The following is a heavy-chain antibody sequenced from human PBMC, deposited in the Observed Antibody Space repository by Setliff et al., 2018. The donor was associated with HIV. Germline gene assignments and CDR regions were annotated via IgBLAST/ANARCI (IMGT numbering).Heavy chain of an antibody. CDR1: GYSISSGYY. CDR3: ARDFQPQVRGSF. CDR2: MFHSGSS. D-gene: IGHD3-10*01. Sequence: SETLSLTCNVSGYSISSGYYWGWIRQPTGKGLEWIGAMFHSGSSYLNPSLRSRVTISSDTSKNHVSLRLRSVTSSDTAVYYCARDFQPQVRGSFWGQGALVTVSS. J-gene: IGHJ4*02. V-gene: IGHV4-38-2*02.